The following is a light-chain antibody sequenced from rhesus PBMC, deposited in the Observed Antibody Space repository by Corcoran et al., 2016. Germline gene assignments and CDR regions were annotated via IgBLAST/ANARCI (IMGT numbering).Light chain of an antibody. V-gene: IGKV1-22*01. J-gene: IGKJ3*01. CDR1: QTFSTY. Sequence: DIQMTQSPSSLSASVGDTVTITCRASQTFSTYLDWYQQKPGKVPNLLNNKASSLQSGVPSRFSGSGSGTYFTLTISSLQPEDFATYYCLQYSSSPFTFGPGTKLDIK. CDR2: KAS. CDR3: LQYSSSPFT.